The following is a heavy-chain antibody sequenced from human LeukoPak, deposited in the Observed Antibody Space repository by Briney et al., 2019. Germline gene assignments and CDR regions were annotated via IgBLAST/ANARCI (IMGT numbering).Heavy chain of an antibody. V-gene: IGHV3-23*01. D-gene: IGHD3-3*01. CDR3: ASPITIFGVVIPRVDY. CDR1: GFTFSSYA. Sequence: GGSLRLSCAASGFTFSSYAMSWVRQAPGKGLEWVSAISGSGGSTYYADSVKGRFTISRDNSKNTLYLQMNSLRAEDTAVYYCASPITIFGVVIPRVDYWGQGTLVTVSS. CDR2: ISGSGGST. J-gene: IGHJ4*02.